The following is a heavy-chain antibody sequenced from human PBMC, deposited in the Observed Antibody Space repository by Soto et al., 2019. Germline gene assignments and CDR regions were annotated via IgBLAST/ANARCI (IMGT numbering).Heavy chain of an antibody. D-gene: IGHD3-16*01. CDR1: GGSISSSSYY. CDR2: IDYKGNT. CDR3: ARQTGVFGHYFDY. Sequence: QLRLQEAGPGLVKPSETLSLTCTVSGGSISSSSYYWGWIRQPPGKGPEWIGAIDYKGNTSYNPSLKSRVTMSVDTSKNQFSLKLSSATAADTAMYYCARQTGVFGHYFDYWGQGTLVTVSS. V-gene: IGHV4-39*01. J-gene: IGHJ4*02.